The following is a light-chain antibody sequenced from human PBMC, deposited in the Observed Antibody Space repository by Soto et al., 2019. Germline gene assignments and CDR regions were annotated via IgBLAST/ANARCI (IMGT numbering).Light chain of an antibody. Sequence: EIVLTQSPATLSVSPGERVTLSCRASESVDINLAWYQQKPGQAPRLLIYDASNRATGIPARFSGSGSGTDFTLTISSLEPEDFAVYYCQQRSNWPPYTFGQGTRLEIK. CDR3: QQRSNWPPYT. J-gene: IGKJ5*01. CDR2: DAS. CDR1: ESVDIN. V-gene: IGKV3-11*01.